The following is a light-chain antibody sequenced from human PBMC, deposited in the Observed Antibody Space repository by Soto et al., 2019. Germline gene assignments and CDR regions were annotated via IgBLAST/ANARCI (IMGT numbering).Light chain of an antibody. CDR1: SSNIGAGYD. Sequence: QSALAQPPSVSGDPGQRVTISCTGSSSNIGAGYDVHWYQQLPGTAPKLLIHANNNRPSGVPDRFSGSRSGTSASLAITGLQAEDEADYYCQSYDSSLSGVVFGGGTKLTVL. V-gene: IGLV1-40*01. CDR3: QSYDSSLSGVV. CDR2: ANN. J-gene: IGLJ2*01.